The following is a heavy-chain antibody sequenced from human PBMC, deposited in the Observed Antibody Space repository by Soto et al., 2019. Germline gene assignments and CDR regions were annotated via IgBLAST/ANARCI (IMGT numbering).Heavy chain of an antibody. CDR3: ARTVLPATAPFDY. J-gene: IGHJ4*02. D-gene: IGHD2-2*01. V-gene: IGHV4-59*01. CDR1: GGSISNYY. Sequence: PEETLSLTCIVSGGSISNYYWSWIRQPPGKGLEWIGYIYYSGSTNYNPSLQSRVTISVDTSKNQFSLKLSSVTAADTAVYYCARTVLPATAPFDYWGQGTLVTVSS. CDR2: IYYSGST.